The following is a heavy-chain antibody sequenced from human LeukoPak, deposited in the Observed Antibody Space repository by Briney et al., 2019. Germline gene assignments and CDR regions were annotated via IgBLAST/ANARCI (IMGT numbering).Heavy chain of an antibody. CDR2: MNPNSGNT. J-gene: IGHJ4*02. V-gene: IGHV1-8*01. D-gene: IGHD3-22*01. CDR3: ARGHYYDSSGHPTPEFDY. Sequence: ASVKVSCKASGYTFTSYDINWVRQATGQGLEWMGWMNPNSGNTGYAQKFQGRVTMTRNTSISTAYMELSSLRSEDTAVYYCARGHYYDSSGHPTPEFDYWGQGTLVTVSS. CDR1: GYTFTSYD.